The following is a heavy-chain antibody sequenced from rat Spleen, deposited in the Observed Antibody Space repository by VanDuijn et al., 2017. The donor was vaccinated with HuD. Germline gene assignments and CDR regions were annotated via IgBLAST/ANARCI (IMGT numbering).Heavy chain of an antibody. Sequence: EVQLVESGGGLVQSGRSLKLSCAASGFTFSDYYMAWVRQAPTKGLEWVATISYDGSSTYYRDSVKGRFTISRDNAKSTLYLQMDSLRSEDTATYYCARQRRRRNYSSYFDYWGQGVMVTVSS. CDR3: ARQRRRRNYSSYFDY. J-gene: IGHJ2*01. CDR1: GFTFSDYY. V-gene: IGHV5-7*01. CDR2: ISYDGSST. D-gene: IGHD1-8*01.